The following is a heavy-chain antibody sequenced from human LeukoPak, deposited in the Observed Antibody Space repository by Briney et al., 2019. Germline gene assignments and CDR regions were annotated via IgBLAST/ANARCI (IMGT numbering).Heavy chain of an antibody. V-gene: IGHV4-59*01. CDR3: ARVYQSAEYYFDY. D-gene: IGHD2-2*01. Sequence: PSETLSLTCTVSGGSIDSYYWSWIRQPPGKGQEWIGYIYYTGSPEYHPSLKSRVTISLDTSKNQFSLKLTSVTAADTAVYYCARVYQSAEYYFDYWGQGNLVSVSS. J-gene: IGHJ4*02. CDR2: IYYTGSP. CDR1: GGSIDSYY.